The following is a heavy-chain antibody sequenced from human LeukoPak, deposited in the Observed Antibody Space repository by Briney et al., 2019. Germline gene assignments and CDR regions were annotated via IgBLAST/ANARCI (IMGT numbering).Heavy chain of an antibody. CDR1: GFTFSSYA. CDR3: AKDHYDILTGYYPPKN. D-gene: IGHD3-9*01. V-gene: IGHV3-23*01. CDR2: ISGSGGST. J-gene: IGHJ4*02. Sequence: GGSLRLSCAASGFTFSSYAMSWVRQAPGKGLEWVSGISGSGGSTFYADSVKGRFTISRDNSKNTLYLQVNSLRAEDTAVYYCAKDHYDILTGYYPPKNRGQGTPVTVSS.